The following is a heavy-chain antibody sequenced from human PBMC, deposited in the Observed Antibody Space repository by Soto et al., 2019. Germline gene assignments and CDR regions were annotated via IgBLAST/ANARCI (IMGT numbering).Heavy chain of an antibody. D-gene: IGHD3-16*01. CDR2: ISGSGGGT. CDR1: GFTFSSYA. V-gene: IGHV3-23*01. J-gene: IGHJ4*02. CDR3: ARGRSYYCFDY. Sequence: EVQLLESGGGLVQPGGSLRLSCAASGFTFSSYAMSWVRQAPGKGLEWVAAISGSGGGTYYADSVKGRFTISRDNSSDALYLQMHSLRAEDTAVYYGARGRSYYCFDYWGQGTLVAVST.